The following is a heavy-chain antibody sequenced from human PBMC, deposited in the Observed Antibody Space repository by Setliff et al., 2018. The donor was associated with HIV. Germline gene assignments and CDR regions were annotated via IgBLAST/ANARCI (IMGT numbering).Heavy chain of an antibody. D-gene: IGHD5-18*01. CDR2: MSPKNNGS. CDR3: ARGRYNSRIDV. CDR1: GYAFSTYD. Sequence: ASVKVSCKASGYAFSTYDFNWVRQAAGQGLKWMGWMSPKNNGSGFAQKFQARLTMTWNTSTNTAYMELRSLTSDDTAVYYCARGRYNSRIDVWGQGTTVTVSS. V-gene: IGHV1-8*01. J-gene: IGHJ6*02.